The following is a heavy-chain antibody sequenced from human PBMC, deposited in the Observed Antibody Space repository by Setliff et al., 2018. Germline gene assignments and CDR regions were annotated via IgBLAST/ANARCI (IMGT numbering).Heavy chain of an antibody. D-gene: IGHD3-22*01. Sequence: PSETLSLTCAVYGGSFSGYYWSWIRQPPGKGPEWFGEIDQSGITNYNPSLKSRVTISIDTSKNQFSLRLSSVTATDTAVYYCARGRRITMIVVPPGVFDIWGQGTMVT. CDR3: ARGRRITMIVVPPGVFDI. CDR1: GGSFSGYY. CDR2: IDQSGIT. V-gene: IGHV4-34*01. J-gene: IGHJ3*02.